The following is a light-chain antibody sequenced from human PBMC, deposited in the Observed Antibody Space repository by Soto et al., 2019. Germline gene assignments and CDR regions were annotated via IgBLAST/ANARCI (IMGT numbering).Light chain of an antibody. J-gene: IGKJ4*01. CDR3: QEYGSPLT. CDR1: QSFGSTY. CDR2: NTS. Sequence: EIVLTQSPGTLSLSPGERATLSCRASQSFGSTYLAWYQQKPGQAPRLLIYNTSSRAAGVPDRFSGSGSGTDFTLTISRLEPEDFAMYYCQEYGSPLTFGGGTKVEIK. V-gene: IGKV3-20*01.